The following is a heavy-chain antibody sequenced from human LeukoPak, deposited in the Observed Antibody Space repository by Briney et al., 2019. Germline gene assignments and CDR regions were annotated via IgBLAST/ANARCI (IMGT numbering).Heavy chain of an antibody. Sequence: QPGGSLRLSCAASGFTFSSYAMSRVRQAPGKGLEWVSAISGSGGSTYYADSVKGRFTISRDNSKNTLYLQMNSLRVEDTAVYYCVKKGGATTLSAFDIWGQGTMVTVSS. CDR1: GFTFSSYA. D-gene: IGHD1-26*01. J-gene: IGHJ3*02. CDR2: ISGSGGST. V-gene: IGHV3-23*01. CDR3: VKKGGATTLSAFDI.